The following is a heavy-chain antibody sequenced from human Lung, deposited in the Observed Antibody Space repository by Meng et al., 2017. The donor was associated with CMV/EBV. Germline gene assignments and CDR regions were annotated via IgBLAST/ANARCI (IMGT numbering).Heavy chain of an antibody. J-gene: IGHJ4*02. D-gene: IGHD2-15*01. V-gene: IGHV3-21*01. CDR3: ALIVK. CDR2: ISDDSGFI. Sequence: ELQLVESGGXLVKHGGSMRLSCAASGFTFSAYGINWVRQASGKGPEWVASISDDSGFIYYADSVRGRFTVSRDNAKNSVYLHMSSLRAEDTAIYYCALIVKWGQGTLVTVSS. CDR1: GFTFSAYG.